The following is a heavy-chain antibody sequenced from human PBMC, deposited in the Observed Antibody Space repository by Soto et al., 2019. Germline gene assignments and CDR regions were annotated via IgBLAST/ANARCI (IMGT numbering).Heavy chain of an antibody. V-gene: IGHV3-30*18. CDR1: GFTFSFYG. J-gene: IGHJ4*02. D-gene: IGHD2-2*02. CDR2: ILYDGNNK. Sequence: QVQLVESGGGVVQPGRSLRLSCAASGFTFSFYGMHWVRQAPGKGLEWVALILYDGNNKFYADSVKGRFTISRDNSMNTLYLQTNSLRADDTAVYYCAKVYWGGYCTSPSCYTLDYWGQGALVTVSS. CDR3: AKVYWGGYCTSPSCYTLDY.